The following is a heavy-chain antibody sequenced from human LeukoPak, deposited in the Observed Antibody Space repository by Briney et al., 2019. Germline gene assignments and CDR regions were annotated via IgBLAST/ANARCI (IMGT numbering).Heavy chain of an antibody. CDR3: ARAGGVVSDIVATEFDY. V-gene: IGHV3-33*01. CDR2: IWYDGSNK. D-gene: IGHD5-12*01. CDR1: GFTFSSYG. Sequence: GRSLRLSCAASGFTFSSYGMHWVRQAPGKGLEWVAVIWYDGSNKYYADSVKGRFTISRDNSKNTLYLQMNSLRAEDTAVYYCARAGGVVSDIVATEFDYWGQGTLVTVSS. J-gene: IGHJ4*02.